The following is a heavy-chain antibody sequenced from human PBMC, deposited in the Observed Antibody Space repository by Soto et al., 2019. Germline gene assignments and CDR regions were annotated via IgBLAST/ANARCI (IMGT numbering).Heavy chain of an antibody. J-gene: IGHJ6*02. Sequence: QVQLRESGPGLMKPSETLYLTCAVSGGSVGSDNWWNWVRQTPGKGLEWIGEIHRTGSTHYNPSLKSRVTISVDKSKNQFSLSLNSVTAADTAFYLCAQNGPYSLAVWAQGTTVTVSS. CDR2: IHRTGST. D-gene: IGHD1-1*01. CDR1: GGSVGSDNW. V-gene: IGHV4-4*02. CDR3: AQNGPYSLAV.